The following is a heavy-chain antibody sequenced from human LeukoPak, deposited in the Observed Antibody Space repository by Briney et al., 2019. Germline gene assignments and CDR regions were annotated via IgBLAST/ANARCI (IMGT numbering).Heavy chain of an antibody. Sequence: GGSLRLSCAASGFTFDDYAMHWVRKAPGKGLEWVSGISWNSGSIGYADSVKGRFTISRDNAKNSLYLQMNSLRAEDTALYYCAKDAGGSGSYYSAFDIWGQGTMVTVSS. J-gene: IGHJ3*02. CDR1: GFTFDDYA. V-gene: IGHV3-9*01. D-gene: IGHD3-10*01. CDR2: ISWNSGSI. CDR3: AKDAGGSGSYYSAFDI.